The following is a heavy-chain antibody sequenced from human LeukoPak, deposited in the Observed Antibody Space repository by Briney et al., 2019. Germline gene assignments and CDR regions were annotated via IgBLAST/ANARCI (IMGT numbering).Heavy chain of an antibody. D-gene: IGHD1-20*01. Sequence: GESLKISCKGFGYSFTSQWIGWVRQMPGKGLEWMGIIYPGDSDARYRPSFQGQVTISADKSISTAYLQWSSLKASDTAMYYCARRTIAGTIGLYYFDHWGQGTLVTVSS. V-gene: IGHV5-51*01. CDR2: IYPGDSDA. J-gene: IGHJ4*02. CDR1: GYSFTSQW. CDR3: ARRTIAGTIGLYYFDH.